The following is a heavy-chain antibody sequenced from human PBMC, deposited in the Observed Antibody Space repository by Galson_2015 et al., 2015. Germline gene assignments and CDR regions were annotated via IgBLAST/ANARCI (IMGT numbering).Heavy chain of an antibody. CDR2: IYRSGST. CDR3: ASHSSSWYIAFEM. J-gene: IGHJ4*02. Sequence: ETLSLTCTVSGGSITSYYWSWIRQPPGKGLEWIGYIYRSGSTNYNPSLKSRVTISVDTSENQFSLKLRSVTAADAAVYYCASHSSSWYIAFEMWGQGTLVTVSS. CDR1: GGSITSYY. V-gene: IGHV4-59*01. D-gene: IGHD6-13*01.